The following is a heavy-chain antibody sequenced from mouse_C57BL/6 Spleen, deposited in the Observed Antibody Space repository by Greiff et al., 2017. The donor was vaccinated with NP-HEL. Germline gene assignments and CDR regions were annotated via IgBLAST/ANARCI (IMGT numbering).Heavy chain of an antibody. CDR2: ISSGGDYI. CDR3: TRDTGLPHYYAMDY. D-gene: IGHD1-1*01. CDR1: GFTFSSYA. J-gene: IGHJ4*01. V-gene: IGHV5-9-1*02. Sequence: EVKLVESGEGLVKPGGSLKLSCAASGFTFSSYAMSWVRQTPEKRLEWVAYISSGGDYIYYADTVKGRFTISRDNARNTLYLQMSSLKSEDTAMYYCTRDTGLPHYYAMDYWGQGTSVTVSS.